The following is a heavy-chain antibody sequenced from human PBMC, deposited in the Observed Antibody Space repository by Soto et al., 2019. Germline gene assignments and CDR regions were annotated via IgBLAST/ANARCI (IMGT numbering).Heavy chain of an antibody. J-gene: IGHJ4*02. D-gene: IGHD5-12*01. CDR2: IYYSGST. CDR1: GGSISSSSYY. V-gene: IGHV4-39*07. CDR3: ARDLYADIVATIVGATDY. Sequence: SETLSLTCTVSGGSISSSSYYWGWIRQPPGKGLEWIGSIYYSGSTYYNPSLKSRVTISVDTSKNQFSLKLSSVTAADTAVYYCARDLYADIVATIVGATDYWGQGTLVTVSS.